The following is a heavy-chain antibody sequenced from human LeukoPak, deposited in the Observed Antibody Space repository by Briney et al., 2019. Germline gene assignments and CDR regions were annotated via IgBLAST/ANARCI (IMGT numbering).Heavy chain of an antibody. D-gene: IGHD1-26*01. CDR3: ARGYRTVGAIEYFQN. J-gene: IGHJ1*01. CDR1: GYTFTGYY. CDR2: INPNSGGT. V-gene: IGHV1-2*06. Sequence: GASVKVSCKASGYTFTGYYMHWVRQAPGQGLEWMGRINPNSGGTNYAQKFQGRVTMTRDTYISTAYMELSRLRSDATAVYYCARGYRTVGAIEYFQNWGQGTLVTVSS.